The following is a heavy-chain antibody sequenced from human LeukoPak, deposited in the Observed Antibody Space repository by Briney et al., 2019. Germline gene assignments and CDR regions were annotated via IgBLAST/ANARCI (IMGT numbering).Heavy chain of an antibody. J-gene: IGHJ4*02. V-gene: IGHV4-59*01. CDR2: IYYSGST. CDR3: ARMGPTYGDSDY. Sequence: SETLSLTCTVSGGSINTYYWTWIRQPPGKGLEWIGYIYYSGSTNYNPSLKSRVTISVDTSKNQFSLKLSSVTAADTAVYYCARMGPTYGDSDYWGQGTLVTVSS. CDR1: GGSINTYY. D-gene: IGHD4-17*01.